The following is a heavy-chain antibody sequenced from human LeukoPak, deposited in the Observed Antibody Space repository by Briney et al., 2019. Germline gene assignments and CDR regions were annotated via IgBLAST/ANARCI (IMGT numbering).Heavy chain of an antibody. CDR2: IIPIFGTA. Sequence: LVKVSCKASGGTFSSYAISWVRQAPGQGLEWMGGIIPIFGTANYAQKFQGRVTITADESTSTAYMELSSLRSEDTAVYYCARDLGYCSGGSCYHDWFDPWGQGTLVTVSS. CDR3: ARDLGYCSGGSCYHDWFDP. J-gene: IGHJ5*02. V-gene: IGHV1-69*13. D-gene: IGHD2-15*01. CDR1: GGTFSSYA.